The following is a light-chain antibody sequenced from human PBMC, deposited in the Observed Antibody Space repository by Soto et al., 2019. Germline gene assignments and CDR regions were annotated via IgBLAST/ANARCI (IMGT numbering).Light chain of an antibody. CDR2: DAS. Sequence: DIQMTQSPSTLSASVGDRVTITCRASQSISSWLAWYQQKPGKAPKLLIYDASSLESGVPSRFSGSGSGTEFTLTISSLRPDDFATYYCQQYITFGQGTKVDI. CDR1: QSISSW. CDR3: QQYIT. V-gene: IGKV1-5*01. J-gene: IGKJ1*01.